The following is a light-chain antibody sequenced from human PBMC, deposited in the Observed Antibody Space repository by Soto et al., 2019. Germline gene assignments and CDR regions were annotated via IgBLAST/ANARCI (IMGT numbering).Light chain of an antibody. CDR3: FSSSSTGILL. CDR1: SSDVGGYNF. V-gene: IGLV2-14*01. Sequence: VRTQPASVSGSPGQSIAISCIGTSSDVGGYNFVSWYQQHPGKAPKLMIYEVSNRPSGVSTRFSGSKSGNTASLTISGLQAEDEADYYCFSSSSTGILLFGGGPKVTVL. J-gene: IGLJ2*01. CDR2: EVS.